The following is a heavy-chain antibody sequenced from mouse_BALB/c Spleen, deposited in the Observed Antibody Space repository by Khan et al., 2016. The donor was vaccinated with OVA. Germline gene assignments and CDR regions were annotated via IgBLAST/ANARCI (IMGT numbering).Heavy chain of an antibody. J-gene: IGHJ2*01. V-gene: IGHV5-17*02. CDR3: ATSYFYGYYFDY. CDR1: GFTFSSYG. CDR2: ISGDSNTI. D-gene: IGHD1-1*01. Sequence: EVELVESGGDLVQPGGSRKLSCAASGFTFSSYGMHWVRQAPEKGLEWVAYISGDSNTIYYAETVKGRFTISRDNPRNTLFLQMTSLMSEDTAMYYCATSYFYGYYFDYWGPGTTLTVSS.